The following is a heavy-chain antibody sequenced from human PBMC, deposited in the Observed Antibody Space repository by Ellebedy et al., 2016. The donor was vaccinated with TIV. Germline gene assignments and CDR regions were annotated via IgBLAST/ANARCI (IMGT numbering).Heavy chain of an antibody. CDR1: GGTFDNYA. V-gene: IGHV1-69*13. Sequence: SVKVSXKASGGTFDNYAINWVRQAPGQGLEWMGGIIPKFNVAHYAPKFRGRVILSADESTSTAYMAFSYLSPEDTAIYFCARASNDIVLGPAATSEHGFDIWGQGTAVTVSS. CDR3: ARASNDIVLGPAATSEHGFDI. CDR2: IIPKFNVA. D-gene: IGHD2-15*01. J-gene: IGHJ3*02.